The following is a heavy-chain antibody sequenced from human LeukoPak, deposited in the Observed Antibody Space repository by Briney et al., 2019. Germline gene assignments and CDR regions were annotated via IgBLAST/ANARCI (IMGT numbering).Heavy chain of an antibody. D-gene: IGHD3-9*01. Sequence: ASVKVSCKASGYTFTSYGISWVRQAPGQGLEWMGWISAYNGNTNYAQKLQGRVTMTTDTSTITAYMELRSLRSDDTAVYYCARDSLLRYFDWFPLGMDVWGKGTTITVSS. CDR3: ARDSLLRYFDWFPLGMDV. CDR1: GYTFTSYG. J-gene: IGHJ6*04. V-gene: IGHV1-18*04. CDR2: ISAYNGNT.